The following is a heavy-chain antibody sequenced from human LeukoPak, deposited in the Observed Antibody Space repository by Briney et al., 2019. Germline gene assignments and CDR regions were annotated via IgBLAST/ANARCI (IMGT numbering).Heavy chain of an antibody. CDR1: GFTFRSYA. J-gene: IGHJ4*02. Sequence: PGRSLRLSCAASGFTFRSYAMHWVRQAPGKGLEGVAVISYDGSNKYYADSVKGRFTISRDNSKNTLYLQMNSLRAEDTAVYYRARWAYYWGQGTLVTVSS. CDR3: ARWAYY. V-gene: IGHV3-30*04. CDR2: ISYDGSNK.